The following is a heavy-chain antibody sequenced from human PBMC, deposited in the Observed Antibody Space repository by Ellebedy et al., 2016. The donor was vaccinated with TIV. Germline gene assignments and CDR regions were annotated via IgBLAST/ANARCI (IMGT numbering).Heavy chain of an antibody. D-gene: IGHD3-16*02. CDR1: GYTFTSYY. CDR2: IIPILGIA. Sequence: ASVKVSCKASGYTFTSYYMHWVRQAPGQGLEWMGRIIPILGIANYAQKFQGRVTITADKSTSTAYMELSSLRSEDTAVYYCARDGLYYDYVWGSYRYRVGAFDIWGQGTMVTVSS. CDR3: ARDGLYYDYVWGSYRYRVGAFDI. J-gene: IGHJ3*02. V-gene: IGHV1-69*04.